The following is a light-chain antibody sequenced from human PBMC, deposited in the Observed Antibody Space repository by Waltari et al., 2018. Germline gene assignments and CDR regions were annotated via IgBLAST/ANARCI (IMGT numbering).Light chain of an antibody. CDR2: YDS. CDR1: NIASKR. CDR3: QVWDTSSDQFVI. Sequence: SYVLTQPPSVSVAPEKTARITCGGDNIASKRVHWYQQRPGQVPVVVIYYDSDRPSGIPERFSGSNSGNTATLTISRVEAGDEADYYCQVWDTSSDQFVIFGGGTKLTVL. V-gene: IGLV3-21*01. J-gene: IGLJ2*01.